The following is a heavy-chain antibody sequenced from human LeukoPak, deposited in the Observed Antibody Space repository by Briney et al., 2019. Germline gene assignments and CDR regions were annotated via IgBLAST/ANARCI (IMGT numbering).Heavy chain of an antibody. Sequence: SVKVSCKASGGTFSSYTISWVRQAPGQGLEWMGRIIPILGVANYAQKFQGRVTINADKSTSTAYMELSSPRYEDTAVYYCAGTFTIFGVVTTTDPTPYYYYYYMDVWGKGTTVTVSS. J-gene: IGHJ6*03. CDR1: GGTFSSYT. V-gene: IGHV1-69*02. CDR2: IIPILGVA. CDR3: AGTFTIFGVVTTTDPTPYYYYYYMDV. D-gene: IGHD3-3*01.